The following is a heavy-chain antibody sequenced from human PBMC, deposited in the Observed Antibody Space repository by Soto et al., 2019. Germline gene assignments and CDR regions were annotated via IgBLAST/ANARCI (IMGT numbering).Heavy chain of an antibody. CDR2: INSAGSGT. Sequence: VQLVESGGGLVQPGGSLRLSCAASGFTFSGYWMHWVRQAPGKGLVWVSRINSAGSGTSYADSVKGRFTISRDNAKNTLYLQMNSLRAEDTAVYYCARGGGYSYGPFDDWGQGTLVIVSS. D-gene: IGHD5-18*01. J-gene: IGHJ4*02. V-gene: IGHV3-74*01. CDR3: ARGGGYSYGPFDD. CDR1: GFTFSGYW.